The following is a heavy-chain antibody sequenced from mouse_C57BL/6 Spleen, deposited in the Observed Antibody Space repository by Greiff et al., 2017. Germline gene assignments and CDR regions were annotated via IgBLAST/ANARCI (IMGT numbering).Heavy chain of an antibody. CDR1: GYTFTSYW. D-gene: IGHD2-5*01. J-gene: IGHJ1*03. Sequence: QVQLQQPGTELVKPGASVKLSCKASGYTFTSYWMHWVKQRPGQGLEWIGNINPSNGGTNYNEKFKSKATLTVDKSSSTAYMQLSSLTSEDSAVYYCARSPSYYSNYDWYFDVWGTGTTVTVSS. CDR3: ARSPSYYSNYDWYFDV. CDR2: INPSNGGT. V-gene: IGHV1-53*01.